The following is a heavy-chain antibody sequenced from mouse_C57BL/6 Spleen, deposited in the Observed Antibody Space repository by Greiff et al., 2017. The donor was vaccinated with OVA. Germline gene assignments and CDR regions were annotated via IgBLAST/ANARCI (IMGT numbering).Heavy chain of an antibody. CDR3: ARGDYGNLGKGYFDY. CDR1: GYTFTTYP. J-gene: IGHJ2*01. V-gene: IGHV1-47*01. CDR2: FHPYNDDT. Sequence: QVQLKESGAELVKPGASVKMSCKASGYTFTTYPLEWMKQNHGKSLEWIGNFHPYNDDTKYNEKFKGKATLTVEKSSSTVYLELSRLTSDDSAVYYCARGDYGNLGKGYFDYWGQGTTLTVSS. D-gene: IGHD2-1*01.